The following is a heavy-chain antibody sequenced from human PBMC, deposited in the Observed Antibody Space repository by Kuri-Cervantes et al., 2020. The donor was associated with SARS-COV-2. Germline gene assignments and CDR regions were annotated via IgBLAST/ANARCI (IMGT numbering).Heavy chain of an antibody. Sequence: SGPTLVKPTQTLMLTCTFSGFSLSTSGMGVSWIRQPPGKALEWLARIDWDDDKYYSTSLKTRLTISKDTSKNQVVLTMTNMDPVDTATYYCARLYYYGSGSPYYFDYWGQGTLVTVSS. CDR2: IDWDDDK. D-gene: IGHD3-10*01. CDR3: ARLYYYGSGSPYYFDY. V-gene: IGHV2-70*12. J-gene: IGHJ4*02. CDR1: GFSLSTSGMG.